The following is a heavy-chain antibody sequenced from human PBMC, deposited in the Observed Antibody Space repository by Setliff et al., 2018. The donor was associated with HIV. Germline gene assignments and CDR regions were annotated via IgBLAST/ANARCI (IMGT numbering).Heavy chain of an antibody. D-gene: IGHD2-2*01. Sequence: ASVKVSCKAFGYSFTSYGISWVRQAPGQGLEWMGWISTYNGNTNYAQKVQGRVTMTTDTSTNTAYMELRSLRSDDTVVYYCARDEQYQLLLDYWGQGTLVTVSS. V-gene: IGHV1-18*01. CDR3: ARDEQYQLLLDY. J-gene: IGHJ4*02. CDR1: GYSFTSYG. CDR2: ISTYNGNT.